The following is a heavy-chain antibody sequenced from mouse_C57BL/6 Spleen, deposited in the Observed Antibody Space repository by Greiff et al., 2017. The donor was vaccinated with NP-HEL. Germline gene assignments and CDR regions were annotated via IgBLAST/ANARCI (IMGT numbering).Heavy chain of an antibody. Sequence: VQLQQPGAELVRPGSSVKLSCKASGYTFTSYWMHWVKQRPIQGLEWIGNIDPSDSETHYNQKFKDKATLTVDKSSSTAYMQLSSLTSEDSAVYYCATIPLDYAMDYWGQGTSVTVSS. D-gene: IGHD6-1*01. V-gene: IGHV1-52*01. CDR2: IDPSDSET. J-gene: IGHJ4*01. CDR3: ATIPLDYAMDY. CDR1: GYTFTSYW.